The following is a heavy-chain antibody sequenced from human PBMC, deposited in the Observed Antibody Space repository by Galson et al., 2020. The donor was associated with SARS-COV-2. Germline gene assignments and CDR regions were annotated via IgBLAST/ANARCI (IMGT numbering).Heavy chain of an antibody. J-gene: IGHJ6*02. CDR2: VNHSGST. V-gene: IGHV4-34*01. CDR1: GGSFSDYH. D-gene: IGHD3-10*01. CDR3: ARRVTVVWGILLGHGMDV. Sequence: SETLSLTCAVSGGSFSDYHWTWIRQPPGKGLEWIGEVNHSGSTNYNSSLRSRLIISVDTSKNQFTLRLTSVTAADSAVYYCARRVTVVWGILLGHGMDVWGQGTTVTVSS.